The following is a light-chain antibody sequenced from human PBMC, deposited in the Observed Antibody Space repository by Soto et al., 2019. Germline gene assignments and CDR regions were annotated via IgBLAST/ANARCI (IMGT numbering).Light chain of an antibody. Sequence: QSALTQPPSASGSPGQSVTISCTGTSSDVGGYNYVSWYQQYPGKVPKLMVYEVNKRPSGVPDCFSGSKSGNTASLTVSGLQADDEADYYCTSYAGGNNVFGTGTKLTVL. CDR2: EVN. J-gene: IGLJ1*01. CDR1: SSDVGGYNY. V-gene: IGLV2-8*01. CDR3: TSYAGGNNV.